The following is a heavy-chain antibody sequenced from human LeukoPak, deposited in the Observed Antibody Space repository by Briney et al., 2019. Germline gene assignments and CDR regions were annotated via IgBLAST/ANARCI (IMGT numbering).Heavy chain of an antibody. J-gene: IGHJ3*02. V-gene: IGHV3-30-3*01. D-gene: IGHD5-18*01. CDR1: GFTFSSYA. Sequence: PGGSLRLSCAASGFTFSSYAMHWVRQAPGKGLEWVAVISYDGSNKYYADSVKGRFTISRDNSKNTLYLQMNSLRAEDTAVYYCARPGYPRGYSYGWGAFDIWGQGTMVTVFS. CDR3: ARPGYPRGYSYGWGAFDI. CDR2: ISYDGSNK.